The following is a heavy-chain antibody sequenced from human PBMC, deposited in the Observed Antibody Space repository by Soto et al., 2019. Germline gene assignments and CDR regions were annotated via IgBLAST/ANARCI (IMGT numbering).Heavy chain of an antibody. CDR2: IIPVFQTA. Sequence: QEQLVQSGAEVKKPGSSVKVSCKASGGLFSSYPISWVRQVPGQGIEWMGGIIPVFQTAYYTQRFQGRVTITADESTNTAYMELSSLRSEDTAIYYCARGGSGYTAFNEFWGQGTLVTVSS. J-gene: IGHJ4*02. CDR1: GGLFSSYP. CDR3: ARGGSGYTAFNEF. D-gene: IGHD3-22*01. V-gene: IGHV1-69*01.